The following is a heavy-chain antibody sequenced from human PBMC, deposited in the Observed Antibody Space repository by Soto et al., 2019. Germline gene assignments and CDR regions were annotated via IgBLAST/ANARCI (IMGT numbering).Heavy chain of an antibody. Sequence: GSLRLSCAASGFTFSNYAMNWVRQAPGKGLEWVSAISGSGGGTYYTDSVKGRFTISRDNSKNTLYLQMNSLRAEDTAVYYCAKPSGTSWFIFDYWGQGTLVTVSS. CDR1: GFTFSNYA. V-gene: IGHV3-23*01. CDR2: ISGSGGGT. J-gene: IGHJ4*02. CDR3: AKPSGTSWFIFDY. D-gene: IGHD6-13*01.